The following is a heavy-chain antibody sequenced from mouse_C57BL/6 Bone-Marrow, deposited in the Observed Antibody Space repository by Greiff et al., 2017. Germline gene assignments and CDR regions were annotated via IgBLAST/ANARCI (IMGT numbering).Heavy chain of an antibody. CDR2: IDPENGDT. Sequence: VHVKQSGAELVRPGASVKLSCTASGFNIKDDYMHWVKQRPEQGLEWIGWIDPENGDTEYASKFQGKATITADTSSNTAYLQLSSLTSEDTAVYYCTRGYYYVTYYFDYWGQGTTLTVSS. CDR3: TRGYYYVTYYFDY. J-gene: IGHJ2*01. CDR1: GFNIKDDY. D-gene: IGHD1-1*01. V-gene: IGHV14-4*01.